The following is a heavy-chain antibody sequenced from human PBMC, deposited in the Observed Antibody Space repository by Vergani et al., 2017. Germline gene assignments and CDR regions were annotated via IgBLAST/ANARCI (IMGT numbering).Heavy chain of an antibody. J-gene: IGHJ6*03. D-gene: IGHD3-3*01. CDR3: ARSYYDFWSGDDYYYYMDV. CDR1: GGSFSGYY. CDR2: INHSGST. V-gene: IGHV4-34*01. Sequence: QVQLQQWGAGLLKPSETLSLTCAVYGGSFSGYYWSWIRQPPGKGLEWIGEINHSGSTNYNPSLKSRVTISVDTSKNQFSLKLSSATAADTAVYYCARSYYDFWSGDDYYYYMDVWGKGTTVTVSS.